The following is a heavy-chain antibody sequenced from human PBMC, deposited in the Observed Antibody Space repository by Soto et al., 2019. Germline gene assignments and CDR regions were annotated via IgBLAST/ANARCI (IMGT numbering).Heavy chain of an antibody. CDR1: GGSISSGDYY. V-gene: IGHV4-31*03. Sequence: QVQLQESGPGLVKTSQTLSLTCTVSGGSISSGDYYWSWIRQHPGKGLEWIGYIYYSGSTYYNPSLKSRVTISVDTSKNQFSLKLISVTAADTAVYYCARWWSGSRQGFDPWGQGTLVTVSS. CDR2: IYYSGST. CDR3: ARWWSGSRQGFDP. D-gene: IGHD3-3*01. J-gene: IGHJ5*02.